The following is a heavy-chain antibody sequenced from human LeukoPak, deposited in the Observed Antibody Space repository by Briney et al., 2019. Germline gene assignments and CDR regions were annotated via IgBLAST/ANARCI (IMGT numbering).Heavy chain of an antibody. CDR2: IRYDGSNK. CDR3: AKGGYCSGGSCYLTH. CDR1: GFTFSSYA. Sequence: GGSLRLSCAASGFTFSSYAMSWVRQAPGKGLEWVAFIRYDGSNKYYADSVKGRFTISRDNSKNTLYLQMNSLRAEDTAVYYCAKGGYCSGGSCYLTHWGQGTLVTVSS. D-gene: IGHD2-15*01. J-gene: IGHJ4*02. V-gene: IGHV3-30*02.